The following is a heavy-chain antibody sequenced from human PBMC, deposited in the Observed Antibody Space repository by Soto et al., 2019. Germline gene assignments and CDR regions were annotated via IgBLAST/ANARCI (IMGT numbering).Heavy chain of an antibody. V-gene: IGHV3-7*01. CDR3: ALDIEFVFDI. Sequence: EVQLVESGGGLVQPGGSLRLSCAASAFTLSSYWMSWVRQAPGKGLEWVANIKPDGSEKYYVDSVKGRFTISSDNTKNALYLQTSTMGPEDAAIYYCALDIEFVFDIGGQGTRVTVS. J-gene: IGHJ3*02. CDR2: IKPDGSEK. CDR1: AFTLSSYW.